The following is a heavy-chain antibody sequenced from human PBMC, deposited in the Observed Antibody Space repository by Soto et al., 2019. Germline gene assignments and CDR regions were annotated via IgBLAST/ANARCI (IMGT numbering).Heavy chain of an antibody. D-gene: IGHD2-15*01. V-gene: IGHV3-30-3*01. J-gene: IGHJ4*02. Sequence: PGGSLRLSCAASGFTFSSYAMHWVRQAPGKGLEWVAVISYDGSNKYYADSVKGRFTISRDNSKNTLYLQMNSLRAEDTAVYYCAREPDHLVAPVPPRFDYWGQGTLVTVSS. CDR3: AREPDHLVAPVPPRFDY. CDR1: GFTFSSYA. CDR2: ISYDGSNK.